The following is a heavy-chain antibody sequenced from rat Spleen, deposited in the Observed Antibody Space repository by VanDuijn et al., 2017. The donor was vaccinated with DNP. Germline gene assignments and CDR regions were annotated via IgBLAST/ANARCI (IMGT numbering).Heavy chain of an antibody. D-gene: IGHD1-4*01. V-gene: IGHV1-43*01. CDR3: ARRRLPYWYFDF. J-gene: IGHJ1*01. Sequence: QVQLHQSGAELARPGSSVKISCKASGYTLTSYYIGWIKQTTGQGLEYIGYINTGSGGTNYNEKYKGKATLTVDKSSSTAFMQLSSLTPDDSAVYYCARRRLPYWYFDFWGPGTMVTVSS. CDR1: GYTLTSYY. CDR2: INTGSGGT.